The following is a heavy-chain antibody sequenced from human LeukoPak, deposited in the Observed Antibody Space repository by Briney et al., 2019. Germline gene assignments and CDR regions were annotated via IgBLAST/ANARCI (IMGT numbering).Heavy chain of an antibody. J-gene: IGHJ3*02. CDR3: ARVIRFWGDSSDKAPGMEDAFDI. CDR2: IYHSAST. CDR1: GGSISSGGYS. D-gene: IGHD3-22*01. Sequence: PSQTLSLTCAVSGGSISSGGYSWSWIRQPPGKGLEWIGYIYHSASTYYNPSLKSRVTISVDTSKNQFSLKLSSVTAADTAVYYCARVIRFWGDSSDKAPGMEDAFDIWGQGTLVTVSS. V-gene: IGHV4-30-2*01.